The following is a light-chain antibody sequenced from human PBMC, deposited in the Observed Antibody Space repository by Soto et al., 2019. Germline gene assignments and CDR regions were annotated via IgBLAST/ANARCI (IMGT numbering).Light chain of an antibody. CDR2: EVS. CDR1: SSDVGSYNL. CDR3: CSYAGSSTLDVV. V-gene: IGLV2-23*02. J-gene: IGLJ2*01. Sequence: QSVLTQPASASGSPGQSITISCTGTSSDVGSYNLVSWYQQHPGKAPKLMIYEVSKRPSGVSNRFSGSKSGNTASLTISGLQAEDEADYYCCSYAGSSTLDVVFGGGTKLTVL.